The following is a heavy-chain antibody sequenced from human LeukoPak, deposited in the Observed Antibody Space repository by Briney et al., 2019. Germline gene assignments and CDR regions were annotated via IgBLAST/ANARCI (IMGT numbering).Heavy chain of an antibody. CDR2: ISYDGSNK. Sequence: PGGSLRLSCAASGFTFSSYGMHWVRQAPGKGLEWVAVISYDGSNKYYADSVKGRFTISRDNSKNTLYLQMDSLRAEDTAVFFCARNDYSILSGYDYWDQGTLVTVSS. J-gene: IGHJ4*02. CDR1: GFTFSSYG. CDR3: ARNDYSILSGYDY. V-gene: IGHV3-30*03. D-gene: IGHD4-11*01.